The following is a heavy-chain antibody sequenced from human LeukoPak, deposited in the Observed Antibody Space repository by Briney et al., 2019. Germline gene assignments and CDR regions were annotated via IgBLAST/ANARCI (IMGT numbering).Heavy chain of an antibody. J-gene: IGHJ4*02. CDR2: IRYDGSNK. CDR1: GFTFSSYG. CDR3: ATGPSSCGYGCFYYFDY. Sequence: GGSLRLSCVASGFTFSSYGMHWVRQAPGKGLEWVAFIRYDGSNKYYADSVKGRFTISRDNAKNSLYLQMNSLRADDTAVYYCATGPSSCGYGCFYYFDYWGQGTLVTVSS. D-gene: IGHD2-21*01. V-gene: IGHV3-30*02.